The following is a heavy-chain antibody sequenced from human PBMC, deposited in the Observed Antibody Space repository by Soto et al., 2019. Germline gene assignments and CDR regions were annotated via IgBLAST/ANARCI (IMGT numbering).Heavy chain of an antibody. J-gene: IGHJ6*02. Sequence: SETLSLTGAVAGGSISSSNCWSWVRQPPGKGLEWIGEIYHSGSTNFNPSLKSRVTISVDKSKNQFSLELNSVTAADTAVYYCARVSGSYYYGMDVWGQGTTVT. CDR1: GGSISSSNC. CDR3: ARVSGSYYYGMDV. V-gene: IGHV4-4*02. CDR2: IYHSGST.